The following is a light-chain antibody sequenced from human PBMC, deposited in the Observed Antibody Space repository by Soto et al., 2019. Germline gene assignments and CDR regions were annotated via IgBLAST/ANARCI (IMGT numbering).Light chain of an antibody. CDR1: QSVFYTSVNKDY. Sequence: DIVMTQSPDSLAVSLGERATINCKASQSVFYTSVNKDYLAWYQHKEGQPPKLLIYWASTRESGVPDRFSGSGSGTDFTLTSRNLQAEDVAVYFCQQYFATPRTFGQGTKVQRK. V-gene: IGKV4-1*01. CDR3: QQYFATPRT. CDR2: WAS. J-gene: IGKJ1*01.